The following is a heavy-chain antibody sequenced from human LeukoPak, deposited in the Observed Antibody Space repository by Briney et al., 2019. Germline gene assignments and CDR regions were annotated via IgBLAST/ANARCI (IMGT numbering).Heavy chain of an antibody. V-gene: IGHV3-23*01. CDR3: AKDSPLRTSYHGYFDY. J-gene: IGHJ4*02. D-gene: IGHD3-16*01. CDR2: LTLSGTNT. CDR1: GFTFSSNA. Sequence: GGSLRLSCAASGFTFSSNAMSWVRQAPGKGLEWVSALTLSGTNTHYADSVKGRFTISRDVSKNTLYLQMNTLRAEDTAVYYCAKDSPLRTSYHGYFDYWGQGTLVTVSS.